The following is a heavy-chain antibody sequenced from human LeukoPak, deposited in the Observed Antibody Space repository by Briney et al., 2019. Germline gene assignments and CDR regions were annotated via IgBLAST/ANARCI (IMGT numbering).Heavy chain of an antibody. V-gene: IGHV1-8*03. D-gene: IGHD3-3*01. CDR3: ARALTIFGVVIMGY. CDR1: GYTFTSYD. CDR2: MNPNSGNT. Sequence: ASVKVSCKASGYTFTSYDINWVRQATGQGLEWMGWMNPNSGNTGYAQKFQGRVTITRNTSISTAYMELSSLRSDDTAVYYCARALTIFGVVIMGYWGQGTLVTVSS. J-gene: IGHJ4*02.